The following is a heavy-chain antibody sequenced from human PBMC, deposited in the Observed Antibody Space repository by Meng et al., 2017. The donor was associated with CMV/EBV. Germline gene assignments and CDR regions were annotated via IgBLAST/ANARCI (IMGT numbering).Heavy chain of an antibody. CDR3: ARERVVVPAASYGRWFDP. Sequence: SVKVSCKASGGTFSSYAISLVRQAPGQGLEWMGGIIPIFGTANYAQKFQGRVTITTDESTSTAYMELSSLRSEDTAVYYCARERVVVPAASYGRWFDPWGQGTLVTVSS. V-gene: IGHV1-69*05. D-gene: IGHD2-2*01. CDR1: GGTFSSYA. J-gene: IGHJ5*02. CDR2: IIPIFGTA.